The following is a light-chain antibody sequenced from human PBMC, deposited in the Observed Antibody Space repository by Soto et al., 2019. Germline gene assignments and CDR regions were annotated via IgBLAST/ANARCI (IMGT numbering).Light chain of an antibody. J-gene: IGLJ3*02. CDR2: GNS. Sequence: QSVLTQPPSVSGAPGHTVTISCTGTTSNLGAGYDAYWYHQLPGTAPKLLMYGNSIRPSGIPDRFSGSKSGTSASLVITGLQAEDEGDFYCQSYDNNLSGSVFGGGTQLTVL. CDR3: QSYDNNLSGSV. CDR1: TSNLGAGYD. V-gene: IGLV1-40*01.